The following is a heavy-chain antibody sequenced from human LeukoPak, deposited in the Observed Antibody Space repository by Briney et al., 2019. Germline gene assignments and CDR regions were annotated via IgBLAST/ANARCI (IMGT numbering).Heavy chain of an antibody. J-gene: IGHJ6*03. CDR1: GGSFSGYY. V-gene: IGHV4-34*01. CDR3: ARGRKRSSARYYYYYMDV. CDR2: INHSGST. Sequence: PSETLSLTCAVYGGSFSGYYWSWIRQPPGKGLEWIGEINHSGSTNYNPSLKSRVTISVDTSKNQFSLKLSSVTAADTAVYYCARGRKRSSARYYYYYMDVWGKGTTVTVSS. D-gene: IGHD6-6*01.